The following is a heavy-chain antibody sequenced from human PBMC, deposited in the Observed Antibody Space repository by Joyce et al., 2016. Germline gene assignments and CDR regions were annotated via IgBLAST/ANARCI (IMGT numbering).Heavy chain of an antibody. CDR2: IYYTGRT. V-gene: IGHV4-30-4*01. Sequence: QVQLQESDPGLVKPSQTLSLTCTVSGDSVSTDYYWSWIRQPPGKGLEYIGYIYYTGRTYYNPTLKSRITTSLDTSKNQFSLKVNSVTAADTAVYYCARFQDDGDYLDYWGQGTLVTVSS. J-gene: IGHJ4*02. CDR3: ARFQDDGDYLDY. CDR1: GDSVSTDYY. D-gene: IGHD4-17*01.